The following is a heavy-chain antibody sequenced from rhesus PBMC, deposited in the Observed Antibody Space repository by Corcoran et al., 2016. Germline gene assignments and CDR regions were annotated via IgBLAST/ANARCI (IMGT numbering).Heavy chain of an antibody. D-gene: IGHD3-34*01. CDR2: ISGSSGST. CDR3: ARHTYWGDYYVDY. V-gene: IGHV4-99*01. J-gene: IGHJ4*01. CDR1: GYSISSGYY. Sequence: QQGGGPGLVKPSETLSLTCAVSGYSISSGYYWGWIRQPPGKGLEYIGYISGSSGSTYYNPSLKSRVTISKDTSKNQFSLKLSSVTDADTAVYYCARHTYWGDYYVDYWGQGVLVTVSS.